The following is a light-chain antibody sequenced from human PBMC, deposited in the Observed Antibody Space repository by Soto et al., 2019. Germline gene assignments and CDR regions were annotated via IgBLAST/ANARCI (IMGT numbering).Light chain of an antibody. CDR2: DVS. J-gene: IGLJ1*01. V-gene: IGLV2-14*01. Sequence: QSVLTQPASVSGSPGQSITISCTGNSSVVGGYNYVSWYQQHPGKAPKLMIYDVSNRPSGVSNRFSGSKSGNTASLTISWLQAEDEADYYCSSYTSSSTYVFGTGTKVTVL. CDR3: SSYTSSSTYV. CDR1: SSVVGGYNY.